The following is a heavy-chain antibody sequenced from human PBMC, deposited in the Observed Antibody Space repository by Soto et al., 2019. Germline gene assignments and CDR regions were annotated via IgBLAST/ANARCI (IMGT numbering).Heavy chain of an antibody. CDR1: GDSFSSNSAA. V-gene: IGHV6-1*01. D-gene: IGHD3-16*01. Sequence: SQTLSLTCAISGDSFSSNSAALNWIRQSPSRGLEWLGRTYYRSKWYNDYAVSVKSRITINPDTSKNQFSLQLNSVTPEDTAVYYCASGNDLFDPWGQGTLVTVSS. J-gene: IGHJ5*02. CDR3: ASGNDLFDP. CDR2: TYYRSKWYN.